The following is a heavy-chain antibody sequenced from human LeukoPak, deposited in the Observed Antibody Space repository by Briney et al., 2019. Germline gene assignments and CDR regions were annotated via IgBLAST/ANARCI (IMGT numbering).Heavy chain of an antibody. D-gene: IGHD3-9*01. J-gene: IGHJ6*02. CDR2: IIPILGIA. Sequence: SVKVSCKASGGTFSSYAISWVRQAPGQGLEWMGRIIPILGIANYAQKFQGRVTITADKSTSTAYMELSSLRSEDTAVYYCASMTLNYDILTGYYPSPAYYYYGMDVWGQGTTVTVSS. V-gene: IGHV1-69*04. CDR1: GGTFSSYA. CDR3: ASMTLNYDILTGYYPSPAYYYYGMDV.